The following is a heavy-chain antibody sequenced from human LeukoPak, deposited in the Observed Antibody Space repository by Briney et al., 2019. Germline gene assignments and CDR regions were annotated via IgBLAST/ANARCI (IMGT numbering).Heavy chain of an antibody. CDR2: INQDGSEK. Sequence: GGSLRLSCEVSGLIFRSYWMSWVRQAPGKGLEWVANINQDGSEKYFVDSVRGRFTISRDNAKNTLYLQMNSLRAEDTAVYYCAREMVEMATIALSRWFDPWGQGTLVTVSS. J-gene: IGHJ5*02. V-gene: IGHV3-7*03. D-gene: IGHD5-24*01. CDR3: AREMVEMATIALSRWFDP. CDR1: GLIFRSYW.